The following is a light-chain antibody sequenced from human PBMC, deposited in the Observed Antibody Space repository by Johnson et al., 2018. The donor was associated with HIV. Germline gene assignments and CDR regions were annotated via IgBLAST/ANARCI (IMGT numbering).Light chain of an antibody. V-gene: IGLV1-51*01. CDR2: DNN. CDR1: NSNIGNNY. Sequence: QSVLTQPPSVSAAPGQKVTISCSGSNSNIGNNYVSWYQQVPGTAPKLLIYDNNKRPSGIPDRFSGYKSGTSATLGITGLQTGDDADYYCGTWDNSLSVFVFGTGTKVTVL. J-gene: IGLJ1*01. CDR3: GTWDNSLSVFV.